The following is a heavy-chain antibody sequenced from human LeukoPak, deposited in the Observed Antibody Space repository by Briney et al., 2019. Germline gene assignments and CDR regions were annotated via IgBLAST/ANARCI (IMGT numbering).Heavy chain of an antibody. Sequence: GGSLRLSCAASGLAFSSYAMRWVRQAPGKGLEWVSTISFASNTFYADSVKGRFTISRDNSRNTVYLQMTSLRADGTAVYYCADYGVSGVRNNFYWGQGTLVTVSS. CDR3: ADYGVSGVRNNFY. J-gene: IGHJ4*02. CDR2: ISFASNT. D-gene: IGHD3-3*01. CDR1: GLAFSSYA. V-gene: IGHV3-23*01.